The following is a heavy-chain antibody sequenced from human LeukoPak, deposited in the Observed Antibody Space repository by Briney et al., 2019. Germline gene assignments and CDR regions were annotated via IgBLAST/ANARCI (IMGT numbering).Heavy chain of an antibody. D-gene: IGHD2/OR15-2a*01. Sequence: GESLKISCKGSGYIFANYWIAWVRQPPGKGLEWMGLINPDDSDTRDSPSFQGQVTISVDKSTSTAYLQWSSLKASDTAIYYCARRGIEYKYVLDVWGQGTTVSVSS. CDR2: INPDDSDT. CDR1: GYIFANYW. J-gene: IGHJ6*02. V-gene: IGHV5-51*01. CDR3: ARRGIEYKYVLDV.